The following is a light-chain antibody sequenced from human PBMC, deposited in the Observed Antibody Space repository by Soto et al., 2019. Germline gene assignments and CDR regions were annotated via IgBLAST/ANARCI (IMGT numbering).Light chain of an antibody. CDR2: DDR. V-gene: IGLV3-21*02. CDR3: QVWISDHLV. CDR1: NIGSRS. J-gene: IGLJ3*02. Sequence: YELTQPPSVSVAPGQTARITCGGDNIGSRSVHWYQQKPGQAPVLVVYDDRDRPSGIPDRFSGSNSGNTATLTISRVEAGDEADFYCQVWISDHLVFGGGTKLTVL.